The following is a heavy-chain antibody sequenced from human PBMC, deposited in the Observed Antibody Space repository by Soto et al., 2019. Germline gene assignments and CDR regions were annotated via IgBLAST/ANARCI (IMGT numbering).Heavy chain of an antibody. Sequence: GASVKVSCKASGGTFSSYAISWVRQAPGQGLERMGGIIPIFGTANYAQKFQGRVTITADESTSTAYMELSSLRSEDTAVYYCARSIVVVPAAITRQSAYAFDIWGQGTMVTVSS. D-gene: IGHD2-2*01. CDR2: IIPIFGTA. V-gene: IGHV1-69*13. CDR3: ARSIVVVPAAITRQSAYAFDI. CDR1: GGTFSSYA. J-gene: IGHJ3*02.